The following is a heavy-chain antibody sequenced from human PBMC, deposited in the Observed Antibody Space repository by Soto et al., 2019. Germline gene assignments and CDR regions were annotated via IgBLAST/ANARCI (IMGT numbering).Heavy chain of an antibody. Sequence: SETLSLTCAVYGGSFSGYYWSWIRQPPGKGREWIGEINHSGSTNYNPSLKSRVTISVDTSKNQFSLKLSSVTAADTAVYYCARSVRSWYTLMYYFDYWGQGTLVTVS. CDR2: INHSGST. V-gene: IGHV4-34*01. J-gene: IGHJ4*02. CDR3: ARSVRSWYTLMYYFDY. D-gene: IGHD6-13*01. CDR1: GGSFSGYY.